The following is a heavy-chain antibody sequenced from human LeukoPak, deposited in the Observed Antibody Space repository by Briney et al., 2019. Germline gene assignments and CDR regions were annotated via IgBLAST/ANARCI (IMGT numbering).Heavy chain of an antibody. CDR1: GLTFSSYC. J-gene: IGHJ4*02. CDR3: AKHSGSYFIYYVDS. Sequence: GGSLRLSCAASGLTFSSYCMSWVRQAPGKGLEWVSTISGSAYNTYYADSVKGRFTISRDNSANTLYLQMNSLRAEDTALYYCAKHSGSYFIYYVDSWGQGTLVTVSS. CDR2: ISGSAYNT. D-gene: IGHD1-26*01. V-gene: IGHV3-23*01.